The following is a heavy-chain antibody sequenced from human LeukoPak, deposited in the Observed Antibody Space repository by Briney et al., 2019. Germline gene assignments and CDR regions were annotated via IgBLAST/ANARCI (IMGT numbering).Heavy chain of an antibody. CDR1: GFTFSSYD. CDR2: IGTAGDT. J-gene: IGHJ4*02. CDR3: ARVGDSSGSYDY. Sequence: GGSLRLSCAASGFTFSSYDMHWVRQAPGKGLEWVSAIGTAGDTYYPGSVKGRFTISRENAMNSLYLQMNSLRAGDTAVYYCARVGDSSGSYDYWGQGTLVTVSS. D-gene: IGHD3-22*01. V-gene: IGHV3-13*01.